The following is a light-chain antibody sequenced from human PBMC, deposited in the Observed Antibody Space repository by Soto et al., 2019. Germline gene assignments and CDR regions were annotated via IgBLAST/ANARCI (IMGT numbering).Light chain of an antibody. CDR2: GAS. CDR3: QQRTTWPLIFT. V-gene: IGKV3D-20*02. CDR1: QSVSSSY. J-gene: IGKJ3*01. Sequence: EIVLTQSPGTLSLSPGERATLSCRASQSVSSSYLAWYQQKPGQAPRLLIYGASSRATGIPTRFSGSGSGTDFTLTISSLEPEDFAVYYCQQRTTWPLIFTFGPG.